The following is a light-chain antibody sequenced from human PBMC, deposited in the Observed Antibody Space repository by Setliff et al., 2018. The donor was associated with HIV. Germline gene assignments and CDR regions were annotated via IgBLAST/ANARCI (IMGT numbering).Light chain of an antibody. CDR3: AAWDDSLSNYV. CDR2: RNN. V-gene: IGLV1-47*01. CDR1: GSNIGSNY. J-gene: IGLJ1*01. Sequence: QSALTQPPSASGTPGQRVTISCSGSGSNIGSNYVYWYQQLPGTAPKLLIYRNNQRPSGVPDRFSGSKSGTSASLAISGLRSEDEADYYCAAWDDSLSNYVFGTGTKVTVL.